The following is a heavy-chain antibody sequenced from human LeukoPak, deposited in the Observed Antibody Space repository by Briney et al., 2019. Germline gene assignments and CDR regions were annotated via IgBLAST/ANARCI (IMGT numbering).Heavy chain of an antibody. J-gene: IGHJ4*02. CDR2: ISSSGSTI. CDR1: GFTFSDYY. D-gene: IGHD6-19*01. Sequence: GGSLRLSCAASGFTFSDYYMSWIRQAPGKGLEWVSYISSSGSTIYYADSVKGRFTISRDNAKNPLYLQMNSLRAEDTAVYYCAREYSSGWYFRRTFDYWGQGTLVTVSS. V-gene: IGHV3-11*01. CDR3: AREYSSGWYFRRTFDY.